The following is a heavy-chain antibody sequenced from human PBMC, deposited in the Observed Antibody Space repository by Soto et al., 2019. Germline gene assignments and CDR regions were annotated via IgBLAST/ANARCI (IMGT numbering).Heavy chain of an antibody. CDR2: IYSSVST. V-gene: IGHV4-59*01. CDR1: GGSLSSYY. CDR3: ARAHTSFWDGIDS. J-gene: IGHJ4*02. Sequence: PSETLSLTCTVSGGSLSSYYWTWIRQPPGKGLEWIGYIYSSVSTNYNPSLKSRVTMSVDVSKNQFSLKLSSVTTADTAVFFCARAHTSFWDGIDSWGQGTLVTVSS. D-gene: IGHD2-2*01.